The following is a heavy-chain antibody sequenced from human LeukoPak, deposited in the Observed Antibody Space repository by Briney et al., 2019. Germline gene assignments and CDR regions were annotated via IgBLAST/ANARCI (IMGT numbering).Heavy chain of an antibody. J-gene: IGHJ6*03. CDR1: GFTLSDYY. D-gene: IGHD3-10*01. CDR3: AKDPGFTVRGVMVYYYMDD. Sequence: PGGSLRLSCAASGFTLSDYYMSWIRQAPGKGLEWVSAISGSGGSTYYADSVKGRFTISRDNSKNTLYLQMNSLRAEDTAVYYCAKDPGFTVRGVMVYYYMDDWGKGTTVTISS. V-gene: IGHV3-23*01. CDR2: ISGSGGST.